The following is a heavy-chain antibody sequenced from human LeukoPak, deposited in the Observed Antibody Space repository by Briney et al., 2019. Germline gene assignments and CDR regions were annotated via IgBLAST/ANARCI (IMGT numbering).Heavy chain of an antibody. V-gene: IGHV3-7*01. J-gene: IGHJ6*02. Sequence: GGSLRLSCAASGFTFSNFWMSWVRQAPGKGLEWVANIKQDESERYYVDSVKGRFIISRGNAKNSLYLQMNSLRAEDTAVYYCAKDIGYGMDVWGQGTTVTVSS. CDR3: AKDIGYGMDV. CDR1: GFTFSNFW. CDR2: IKQDESER.